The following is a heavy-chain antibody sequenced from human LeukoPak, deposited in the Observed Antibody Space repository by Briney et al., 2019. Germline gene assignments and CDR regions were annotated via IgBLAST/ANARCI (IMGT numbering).Heavy chain of an antibody. Sequence: PGGSLRLSCAASGFPFSSYAMTWVRQAPGKGLEWVSYISSSGSTIYYADSVKGRFTISRDNAKNSLYLQMNSLRAEDTAVYYRARDRWIAAAGREDYMDVWGKGTTVTVSS. CDR1: GFPFSSYA. CDR3: ARDRWIAAAGREDYMDV. CDR2: ISSSGSTI. J-gene: IGHJ6*03. D-gene: IGHD6-13*01. V-gene: IGHV3-48*04.